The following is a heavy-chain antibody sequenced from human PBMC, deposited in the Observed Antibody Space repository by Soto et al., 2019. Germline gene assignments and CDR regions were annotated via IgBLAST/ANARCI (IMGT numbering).Heavy chain of an antibody. CDR3: ARELRDFCKSWAFDI. V-gene: IGHV3-48*03. J-gene: IGHJ3*02. Sequence: EVQLVESGGGLVQPGGSLRLSCAASGFTFSSYEMNWVRQAPGKGLEWVSYISSSGSTIYYADSVKGRFTISRDNAKNSLYLQMNSLRAEDTAVYYCARELRDFCKSWAFDIWGQGTMVTVSS. D-gene: IGHD3-3*01. CDR1: GFTFSSYE. CDR2: ISSSGSTI.